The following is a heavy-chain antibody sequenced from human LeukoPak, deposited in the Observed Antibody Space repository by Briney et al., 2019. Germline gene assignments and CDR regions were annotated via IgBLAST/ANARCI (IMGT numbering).Heavy chain of an antibody. CDR2: ISYDGSSK. Sequence: GGSLSLSCAASGFTFSSYAMHWVRQAPGKGLEWEAVISYDGSSKYYADSVKGRFTISRDNSKNTLYLQMNSLRAEDTAVYYCARDSGWYFDYWGQGTLVTVSS. V-gene: IGHV3-30-3*01. D-gene: IGHD6-19*01. CDR1: GFTFSSYA. CDR3: ARDSGWYFDY. J-gene: IGHJ4*02.